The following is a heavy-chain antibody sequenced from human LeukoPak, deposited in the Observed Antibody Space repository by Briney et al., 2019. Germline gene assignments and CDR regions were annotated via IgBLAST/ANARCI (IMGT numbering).Heavy chain of an antibody. CDR1: GVSTTNGIYY. CDR3: ARHAEYNSGWHFYLDH. J-gene: IGHJ4*02. D-gene: IGHD6-19*01. CDR2: VHNVGST. V-gene: IGHV4-39*01. Sequence: SETLSLTCTVSGVSTTNGIYYWAWICQPPGKGLEWIGSVHNVGSTYYNLSLRSRVTMSIDTSKNQFSLRLNSVTAADTAVYYCARHAEYNSGWHFYLDHWGQGILVTVSS.